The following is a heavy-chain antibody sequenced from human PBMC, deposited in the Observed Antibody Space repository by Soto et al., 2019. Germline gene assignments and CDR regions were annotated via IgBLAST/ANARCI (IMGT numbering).Heavy chain of an antibody. Sequence: ASVKVSCKSSGYTFTKFGISWVRQAPGQGLEWMGWNSAYNDNTNYAQKLQGRVTMTSDTSTSTAYMELSSLRSEDTAVYYCARESRYCSGGSCYFLPGIDYWGQGTLVTVSS. CDR1: GYTFTKFG. J-gene: IGHJ4*02. CDR2: NSAYNDNT. D-gene: IGHD2-15*01. CDR3: ARESRYCSGGSCYFLPGIDY. V-gene: IGHV1-18*01.